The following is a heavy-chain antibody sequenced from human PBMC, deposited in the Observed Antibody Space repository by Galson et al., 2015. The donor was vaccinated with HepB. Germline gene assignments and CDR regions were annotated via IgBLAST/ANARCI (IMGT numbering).Heavy chain of an antibody. V-gene: IGHV3-23*01. CDR1: GFTFSTYA. D-gene: IGHD1-1*01. CDR3: ARRRQHSFDY. CDR2: IIGNGDNT. Sequence: SLRLSCAASGFTFSTYAVSWVRQAPGKGLEWVSTIIGNGDNTSYADSVKGRFTVSRDNSKSTLYMEVKSLRAEDTAIYYCARRRQHSFDYWGQGTLVTVST. J-gene: IGHJ4*02.